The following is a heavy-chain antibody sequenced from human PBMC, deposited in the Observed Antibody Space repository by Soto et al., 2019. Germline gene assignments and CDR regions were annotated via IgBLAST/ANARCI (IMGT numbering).Heavy chain of an antibody. CDR3: AKDPEVVVTAPDY. V-gene: IGHV3-23*01. CDR1: GFTFSSYA. Sequence: HPVGSLRLSCAASGFTFSSYAVNWVRQAPGKGLEWVSAISGSGGSTYYVDSVKGRFTISRDNSRNTLYLQMNSLRAEDTAVYYCAKDPEVVVTAPDYWGQGTLVTVSS. J-gene: IGHJ4*02. D-gene: IGHD2-21*02. CDR2: ISGSGGST.